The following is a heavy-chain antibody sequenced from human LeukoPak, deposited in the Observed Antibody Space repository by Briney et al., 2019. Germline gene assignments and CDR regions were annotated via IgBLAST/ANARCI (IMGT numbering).Heavy chain of an antibody. D-gene: IGHD6-19*01. Sequence: PSETLSLTCAVYGGSFSGYYWSWIRQPPGKGLEWIGEINHSGSTNYNPSLKSRVTISVDTSKNQFSLKLSSVTAADTAVYYCARDPHLVYSSGWYEPPDYWGQGTLVTVSS. V-gene: IGHV4-34*01. CDR2: INHSGST. J-gene: IGHJ4*02. CDR1: GGSFSGYY. CDR3: ARDPHLVYSSGWYEPPDY.